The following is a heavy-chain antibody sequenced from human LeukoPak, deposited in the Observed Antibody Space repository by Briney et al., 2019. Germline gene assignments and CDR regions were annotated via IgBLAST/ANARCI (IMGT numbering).Heavy chain of an antibody. CDR3: ARGNSIYYYYYLDV. CDR2: IYYSGST. D-gene: IGHD2-21*01. J-gene: IGHJ6*03. CDR1: GGSISNYY. Sequence: SETLSLTCTVSGGSISNYYWSWIRQPPGKGLEWIGYIYYSGSTNSNPSLKSRVTISVDTSKNQFSLKLNSVTAADTAIYYCARGNSIYYYYYLDVWGKGTTVTISS. V-gene: IGHV4-59*01.